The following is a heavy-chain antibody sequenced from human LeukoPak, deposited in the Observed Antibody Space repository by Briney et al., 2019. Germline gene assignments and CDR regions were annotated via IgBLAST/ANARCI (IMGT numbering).Heavy chain of an antibody. D-gene: IGHD4-11*01. Sequence: AETLSLTCGVCGGSLGGYYWSWVRQPPGKRLEWIGEISHGGHTNYNPSLESRVAMSVDTSKNQFFLNLDSVTAADTAIYYCVRGLYSRDAGYWGQGTLVTVSS. J-gene: IGHJ4*02. CDR2: ISHGGHT. CDR1: GGSLGGYY. CDR3: VRGLYSRDAGY. V-gene: IGHV4-34*01.